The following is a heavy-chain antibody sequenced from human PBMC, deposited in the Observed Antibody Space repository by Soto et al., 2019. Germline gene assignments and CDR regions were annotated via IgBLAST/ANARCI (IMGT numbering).Heavy chain of an antibody. CDR1: GFPFNNYA. J-gene: IGHJ6*02. V-gene: IGHV3-23*01. CDR3: GKGHSDYQADYNYYGMDI. Sequence: PGGSLRLSCAGSGFPFNNYAINWVRQGPGKGLEWVAASTGPGGSTYNEDSVKGRFTVSRDNSKKTVYLQLDGLRAEDTAVYYCGKGHSDYQADYNYYGMDIWGQGTTVTVSS. D-gene: IGHD4-4*01. CDR2: STGPGGST.